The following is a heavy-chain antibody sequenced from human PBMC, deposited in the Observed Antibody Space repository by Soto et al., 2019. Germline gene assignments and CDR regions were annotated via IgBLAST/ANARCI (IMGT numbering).Heavy chain of an antibody. CDR1: GFTFSSFS. V-gene: IGHV3-21*01. Sequence: GGSLRLSGAASGFTFSSFSMNWVRQAPGKGLEWVSSISSSSSYIYYADSVKGRFTISRDNAKNSLYLQMNSLRAEDTAVYYCARLTIVGAAPAFDIWGQGTMVTVSS. D-gene: IGHD1-26*01. CDR2: ISSSSSYI. J-gene: IGHJ3*02. CDR3: ARLTIVGAAPAFDI.